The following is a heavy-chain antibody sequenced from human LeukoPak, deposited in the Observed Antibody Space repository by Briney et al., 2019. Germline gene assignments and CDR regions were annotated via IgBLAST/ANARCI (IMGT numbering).Heavy chain of an antibody. J-gene: IGHJ4*02. CDR1: GFTFGSYW. V-gene: IGHV3-74*01. Sequence: GGSLRLSCAASGFTFGSYWMHWVRQAPGKGLVWFSRINSDGSSTTYADSVKGRFTISRDNAKNTLYLQMDSLRAEDTAVYYCARGGIEVAGYVEFWGQGTLATVSS. CDR3: ARGGIEVAGYVEF. D-gene: IGHD6-19*01. CDR2: INSDGSST.